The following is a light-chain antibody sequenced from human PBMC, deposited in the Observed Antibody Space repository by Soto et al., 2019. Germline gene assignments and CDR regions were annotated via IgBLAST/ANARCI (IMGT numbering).Light chain of an antibody. CDR2: FGS. V-gene: IGKV2-28*01. J-gene: IGKJ5*01. CDR3: MQSLQTPIT. Sequence: EIVITQFPISLPVTPVDAASISFRSSQVLLHSHGYNYMDWYVQKPGQSPQLLIYFGSSRASGVPDRFSGSGSGTVFTLTISRVEAEDFGVYYCMQSLQTPITFGQGTRLEIK. CDR1: QVLLHSHGYNY.